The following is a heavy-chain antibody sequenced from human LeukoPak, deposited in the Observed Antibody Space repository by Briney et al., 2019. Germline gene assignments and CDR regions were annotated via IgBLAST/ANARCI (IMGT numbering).Heavy chain of an antibody. D-gene: IGHD7-27*01. Sequence: GGSLRLSCAASGFTFSDYYMTWIRQAPGKGVEGVSYISSSSIYTNYADSVKGRFTISRDNTKNSLYLQMNTLRAEDTAVYYCARDGDGRYGEDYFDYWGQGTLVTVSS. J-gene: IGHJ4*02. CDR2: ISSSSIYT. CDR1: GFTFSDYY. V-gene: IGHV3-11*06. CDR3: ARDGDGRYGEDYFDY.